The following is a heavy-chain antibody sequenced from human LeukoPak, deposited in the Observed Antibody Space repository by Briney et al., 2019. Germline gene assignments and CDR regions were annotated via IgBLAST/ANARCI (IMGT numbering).Heavy chain of an antibody. J-gene: IGHJ4*02. CDR2: VYYSGSA. CDR1: GGSLSSYY. D-gene: IGHD3-22*01. Sequence: SETLSLTCTVSGGSLSSYYWSWIRQPPGKGLDWIGYVYYSGSANYNPSLKSRVTISVDTSKNQFSLKMSSVTAADTAVYYCARGYDSSGPARFGVVDYWGQGTLVTVSS. CDR3: ARGYDSSGPARFGVVDY. V-gene: IGHV4-59*01.